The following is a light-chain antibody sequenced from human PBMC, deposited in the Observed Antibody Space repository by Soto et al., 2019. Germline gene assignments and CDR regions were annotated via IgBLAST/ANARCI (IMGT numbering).Light chain of an antibody. J-gene: IGLJ1*01. V-gene: IGLV1-40*01. Sequence: QSVLTQPPSVSGAPGQRVTISCTGSSSNIGSTYDVQWYQQLPGTAPKLLIHGNTDRPSGVPDRFSGSKSGTSASLAITGLQADDVADYDCQSYDDSLSFHYVFRTGTKATVL. CDR1: SSNIGSTYD. CDR2: GNT. CDR3: QSYDDSLSFHYV.